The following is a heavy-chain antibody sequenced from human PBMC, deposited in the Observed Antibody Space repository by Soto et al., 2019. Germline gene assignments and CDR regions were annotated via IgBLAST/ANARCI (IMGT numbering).Heavy chain of an antibody. CDR2: INHSGST. Sequence: SETLSLTCAVYGGSFSGYYLSWIRQPPGKGLEWIGEINHSGSTNYNPSLKSRVTISVDTSKNQFSLKLSSVTAADTAVYYCARGTRAPNYGSGSYYNWFDPWGQGTLVTVSS. V-gene: IGHV4-34*01. CDR1: GGSFSGYY. J-gene: IGHJ5*02. D-gene: IGHD3-10*01. CDR3: ARGTRAPNYGSGSYYNWFDP.